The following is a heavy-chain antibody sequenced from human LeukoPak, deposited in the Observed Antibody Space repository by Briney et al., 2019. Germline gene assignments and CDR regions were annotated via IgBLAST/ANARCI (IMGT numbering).Heavy chain of an antibody. CDR1: GGTFSSYA. CDR2: IIPIFGTA. V-gene: IGHV1-69*01. CDR3: ARDDTYYHGGKPAEYSEH. D-gene: IGHD3-10*01. J-gene: IGHJ1*01. Sequence: ASVKVSCKASGGTFSSYAISWVRQAPGQGLEWMGGIIPIFGTANYAQKFQGRVTITADESTSTAYMELSSLRSEDTAVYYCARDDTYYHGGKPAEYSEHWGQGTLVTVSS.